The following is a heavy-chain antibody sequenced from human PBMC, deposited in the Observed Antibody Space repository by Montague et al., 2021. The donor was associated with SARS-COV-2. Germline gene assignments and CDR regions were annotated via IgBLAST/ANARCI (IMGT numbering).Heavy chain of an antibody. V-gene: IGHV4-39*01. J-gene: IGHJ3*01. CDR2: INYSGRT. CDR3: ARTYGSGRGDTFNS. Sequence: SETLSLTCTVSGGSVSSSTYLWGWIRQPPGKGLEWIGSINYSGRTHSKPSHMSRITIAVDTSKNQLSLKLTSVTAADMAIYYCARTYGSGRGDTFNSWGQGTMVIVST. CDR1: GGSVSSSTYL. D-gene: IGHD3-10*01.